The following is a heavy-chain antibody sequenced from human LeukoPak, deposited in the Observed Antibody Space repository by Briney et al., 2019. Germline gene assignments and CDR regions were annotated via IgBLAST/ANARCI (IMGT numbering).Heavy chain of an antibody. CDR1: GFTVSSNY. CDR2: INHSGST. V-gene: IGHV4-34*01. D-gene: IGHD6-13*01. CDR3: ARGVEQQQIIGSERDYYYGMDV. J-gene: IGHJ6*02. Sequence: GSLRLSCAASGFTVSSNYMSWVRQPPGKGLEWIGEINHSGSTNYNPSLKSRVTISVDTSKNQFSLKLSSVTAADTAVYYCARGVEQQQIIGSERDYYYGMDVWGQGTTVTVSS.